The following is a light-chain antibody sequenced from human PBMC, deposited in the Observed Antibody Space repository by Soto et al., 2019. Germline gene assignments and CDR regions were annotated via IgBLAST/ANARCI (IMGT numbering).Light chain of an antibody. Sequence: IQIAQTPSTLCVSVGDRVTIPWRAFQTISSWLAWYQQKPGKAPKLLIYKASTLKSGVPSRFSGSGSGTEFTLTISSLQPDDFATYYCQHYNSYSEAFGQGTKVDIK. J-gene: IGKJ1*01. V-gene: IGKV1-5*03. CDR1: QTISSW. CDR3: QHYNSYSEA. CDR2: KAS.